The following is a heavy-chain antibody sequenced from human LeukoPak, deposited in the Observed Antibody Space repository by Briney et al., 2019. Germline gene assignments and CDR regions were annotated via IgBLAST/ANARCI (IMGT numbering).Heavy chain of an antibody. CDR2: INHSGST. J-gene: IGHJ4*02. D-gene: IGHD3-22*01. CDR1: GGSFSGYY. V-gene: IGHV4-34*01. Sequence: PSETLSLTCAVYGGSFSGYYWSWIRQPPGKGLEWIGEINHSGSTNYNPSLKSRVTISVDTSKNQFSLKLSSVTAADTAVYYCARVPKGPVNYYDSSGYPFDYWGQGTLATVSS. CDR3: ARVPKGPVNYYDSSGYPFDY.